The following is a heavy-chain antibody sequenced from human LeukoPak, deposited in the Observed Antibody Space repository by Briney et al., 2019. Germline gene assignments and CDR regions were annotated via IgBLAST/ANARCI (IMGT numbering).Heavy chain of an antibody. Sequence: ASVKVPCKASGYTFTGYYMHWVRQAPGQGLQWMGWINPNGGDTNYAQKFQGRVTMTRDTSISTAYMELSRLRSDDTAVYYCARDGEYCSSTSCYSGYWGQGTLVTVSS. V-gene: IGHV1-2*02. CDR3: ARDGEYCSSTSCYSGY. CDR1: GYTFTGYY. CDR2: INPNGGDT. D-gene: IGHD2-2*01. J-gene: IGHJ4*02.